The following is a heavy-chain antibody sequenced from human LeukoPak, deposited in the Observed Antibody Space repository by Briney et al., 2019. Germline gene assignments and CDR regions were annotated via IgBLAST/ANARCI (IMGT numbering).Heavy chain of an antibody. CDR1: GGSISSSSYY. CDR2: IYYSGST. V-gene: IGHV4-39*07. D-gene: IGHD3-3*01. Sequence: SETLSLTCTVSGGSISSSSYYWGWIRQPPGKGPEWIGSIYYSGSTYYNPSLKSRVTISVDTSKNQFSLKLSSVTAADTAVYYCARGPLYYDFWSGYYGTYYFDYWGQGTLVTVSS. CDR3: ARGPLYYDFWSGYYGTYYFDY. J-gene: IGHJ4*02.